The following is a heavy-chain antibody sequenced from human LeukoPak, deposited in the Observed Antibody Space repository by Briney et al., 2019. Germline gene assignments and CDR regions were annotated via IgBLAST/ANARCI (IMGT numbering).Heavy chain of an antibody. CDR3: ARGQLWLLGAFDI. V-gene: IGHV3-7*01. CDR1: GFTFSSYW. J-gene: IGHJ3*02. D-gene: IGHD5-18*01. Sequence: GGSLRLSCAASGFTFSSYWMSWVRQAPGKGLEWVANTKQDGSEKYYVDSVKGRFTISRDNAKNSLYLQMNSLRAEDTAVYYCARGQLWLLGAFDIWGQGTMVTVSS. CDR2: TKQDGSEK.